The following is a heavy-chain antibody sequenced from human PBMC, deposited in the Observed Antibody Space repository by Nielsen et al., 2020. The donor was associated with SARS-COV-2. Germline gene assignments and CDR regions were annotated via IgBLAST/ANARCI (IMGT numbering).Heavy chain of an antibody. CDR2: INPNSGGT. CDR3: ARVYKRDTAMVTGAFDI. J-gene: IGHJ3*02. Sequence: ASVKVSCKASGYTFTGYYMHWVRQAPGQGLEWMGWINPNSGGTNYAQKFQGRVTMTRDTSTSTVYMELSSLRSEDTAVYYCARVYKRDTAMVTGAFDIWGQGTMVTVSS. V-gene: IGHV1-2*02. CDR1: GYTFTGYY. D-gene: IGHD5-18*01.